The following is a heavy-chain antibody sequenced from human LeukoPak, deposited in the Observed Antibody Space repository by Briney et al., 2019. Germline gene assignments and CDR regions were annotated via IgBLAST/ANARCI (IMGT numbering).Heavy chain of an antibody. CDR3: ARDSSYCSSTSCYYEGSDY. Sequence: GGSLRLSCAASEFTFSNYALHWVRQAPGKGLQWVAVISYDGNTIHYADSVKGRFIISRDTSKNTLYLQMNSLRSEDTAVYYCARDSSYCSSTSCYYEGSDYWGQGTLVTVSS. D-gene: IGHD2-2*01. CDR1: EFTFSNYA. J-gene: IGHJ4*02. V-gene: IGHV3-30-3*01. CDR2: ISYDGNTI.